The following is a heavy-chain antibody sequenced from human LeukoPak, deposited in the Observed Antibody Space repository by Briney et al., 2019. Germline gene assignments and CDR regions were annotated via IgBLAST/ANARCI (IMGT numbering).Heavy chain of an antibody. CDR3: ARDYDYGDYPGY. J-gene: IGHJ4*02. CDR2: INWNGGRT. CDR1: GFMFDDFG. Sequence: GGSLTLPCTASGFMFDDFGMIWARHARGKGREWVSGINWNGGRTGYADSVKGRFTISRDNAKNSLYLQMNSLRAEDTALYYCARDYDYGDYPGYWGQGTLVTVSS. V-gene: IGHV3-20*04. D-gene: IGHD4-17*01.